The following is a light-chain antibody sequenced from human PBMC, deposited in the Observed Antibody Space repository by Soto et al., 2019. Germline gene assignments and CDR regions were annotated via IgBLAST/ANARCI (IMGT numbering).Light chain of an antibody. CDR3: QQYSNLPFT. Sequence: DVQMTQSPSSLSASVGHRVTITCQASQAISNYLNWYHQKPGKAPNLLIYDASNLETGVPSRFSGSGSGTDFTLTISSLQPEDFGTYYCQQYSNLPFTVGPGTKVDLK. J-gene: IGKJ3*01. CDR1: QAISNY. CDR2: DAS. V-gene: IGKV1-33*01.